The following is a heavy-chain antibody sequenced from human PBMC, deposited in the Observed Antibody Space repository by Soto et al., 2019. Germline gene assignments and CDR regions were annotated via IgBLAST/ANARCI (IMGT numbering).Heavy chain of an antibody. Sequence: EVQLVESGGGLVQPGGSLRLSCAASGFTFRSYDVNWVRQAPGKGLEWVSYISSSGNTKYYADSVKGRFTISRDNAKNSLYLQMNSLRAEDTAVYYCAMDSSGSLLQHRGQGTLVTVSS. CDR3: AMDSSGSLLQH. CDR2: ISSSGNTK. CDR1: GFTFRSYD. V-gene: IGHV3-48*03. D-gene: IGHD3-22*01. J-gene: IGHJ1*01.